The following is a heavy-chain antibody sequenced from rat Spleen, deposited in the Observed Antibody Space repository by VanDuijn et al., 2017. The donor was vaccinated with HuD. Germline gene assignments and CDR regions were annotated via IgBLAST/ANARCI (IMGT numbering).Heavy chain of an antibody. D-gene: IGHD1-7*01. V-gene: IGHV5-7*01. CDR1: GFTFSDYY. CDR2: ISYDGITT. Sequence: EVQLVESGGGLVQPVRSLKLSCEVLGFTFSDYYMAWVRQAPTKGLEWVATISYDGITTYYRDSVKGRFTISRDNAKSTLYLQMDSLRSEDTATYYCTRYYGCFDYWGQGVMVTVSS. J-gene: IGHJ2*01. CDR3: TRYYGCFDY.